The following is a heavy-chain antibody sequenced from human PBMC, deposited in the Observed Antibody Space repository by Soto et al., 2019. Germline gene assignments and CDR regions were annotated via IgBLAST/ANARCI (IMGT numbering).Heavy chain of an antibody. CDR2: IVVGSGNT. V-gene: IGHV1-58*02. D-gene: IGHD6-13*01. CDR3: AAQYSSSWNNYYYYYMDV. Sequence: SVKVSCKASGFTFTSSAMQWVRQARGQRLEWIGWIVVGSGNTNYAQKFQERVTITRDMSTSTAYMELSSLRSEDTAVYYCAAQYSSSWNNYYYYYMDVWGKGTTVTVSS. CDR1: GFTFTSSA. J-gene: IGHJ6*03.